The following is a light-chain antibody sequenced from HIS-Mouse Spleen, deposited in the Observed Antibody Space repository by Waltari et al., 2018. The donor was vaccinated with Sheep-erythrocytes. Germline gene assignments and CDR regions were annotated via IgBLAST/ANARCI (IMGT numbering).Light chain of an antibody. CDR2: LGS. J-gene: IGKJ2*01. V-gene: IGKV2-28*01. CDR1: QSLLHSNGYNY. CDR3: MQGTHWPPYT. Sequence: DIVMTQSPLSLPVTPGEPASISCRSSQSLLHSNGYNYLDWYLQKPEQSPQLLIYLGSNRASGVPDRFSGSGSGTDFTLKISRVEAEDVGVYYCMQGTHWPPYTFGQGTKLEIK.